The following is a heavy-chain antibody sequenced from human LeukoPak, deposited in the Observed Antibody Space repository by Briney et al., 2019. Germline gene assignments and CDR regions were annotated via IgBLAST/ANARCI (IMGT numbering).Heavy chain of an antibody. V-gene: IGHV1-69*01. CDR1: GGTFSGYA. J-gene: IGHJ4*02. Sequence: ASVKVSCKASGGTFSGYAISWVRQAPGQGLEWMGGIIPIFGTANYAQKFQGRVTITADESTSTAYMELSSLRSEDTAVYYCAKDGSGWAYDYWGQGTLVTVSS. D-gene: IGHD6-19*01. CDR3: AKDGSGWAYDY. CDR2: IIPIFGTA.